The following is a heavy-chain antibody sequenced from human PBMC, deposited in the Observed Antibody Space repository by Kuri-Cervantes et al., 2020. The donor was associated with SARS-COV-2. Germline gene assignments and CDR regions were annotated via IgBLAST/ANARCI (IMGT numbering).Heavy chain of an antibody. V-gene: IGHV3-23*01. Sequence: GESLKISCAASGFTFSSYAMSWVRQAPGKGLEWVSTISGSGDSTYYADSVKGRFTISRDNSKNTLYLQMNSLRAEDTAVYYCAKTTMVQGVIISGWIDYWGQGTLVTVSS. CDR1: GFTFSSYA. CDR3: AKTTMVQGVIISGWIDY. CDR2: ISGSGDST. J-gene: IGHJ4*02. D-gene: IGHD3-10*01.